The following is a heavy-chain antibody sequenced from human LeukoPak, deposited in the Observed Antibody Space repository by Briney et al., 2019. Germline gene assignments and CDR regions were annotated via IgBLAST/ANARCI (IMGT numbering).Heavy chain of an antibody. CDR1: GFTFSRHG. V-gene: IGHV3-23*01. Sequence: GGTLRLSCVASGFTFSRHGMSWVRQAPGKGLEWVSTFSGSGGNTYYADSVKGRFTISRDNSKNTLYLQMNSLRAEDTAVYYCAKSGLNRFDYWGQGTLVTVSS. CDR3: AKSGLNRFDY. J-gene: IGHJ4*02. D-gene: IGHD2-15*01. CDR2: FSGSGGNT.